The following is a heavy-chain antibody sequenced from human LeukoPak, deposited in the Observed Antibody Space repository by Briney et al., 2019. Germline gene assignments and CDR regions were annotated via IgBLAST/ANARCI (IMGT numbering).Heavy chain of an antibody. V-gene: IGHV3-7*01. CDR2: IKFDGNEK. D-gene: IGHD3-22*01. J-gene: IGHJ4*02. Sequence: GGSLRLSCAVSGFSISAYCMSWVRQAPGKGLEWVAYIKFDGNEKYYVDSGKGRFTVSRDNAKNSLSLQMNSLTAEDTAVYYCARDWDDSGHSMDYWGQGTLVTVSS. CDR3: ARDWDDSGHSMDY. CDR1: GFSISAYC.